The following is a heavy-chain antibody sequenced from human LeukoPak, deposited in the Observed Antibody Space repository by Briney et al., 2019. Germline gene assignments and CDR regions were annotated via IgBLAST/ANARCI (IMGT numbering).Heavy chain of an antibody. J-gene: IGHJ4*02. CDR2: IKTDGSQI. Sequence: GGFLRLSCAASGFTFSSYEMNWVRQAPGKGLEWVANIKTDGSQIYYVDSVKGRFTISRDNAKNSLYLQMNSLRAEDTAVYYCARDLNWETYWGQGTLVSVSS. CDR1: GFTFSSYE. D-gene: IGHD7-27*01. CDR3: ARDLNWETY. V-gene: IGHV3-7*01.